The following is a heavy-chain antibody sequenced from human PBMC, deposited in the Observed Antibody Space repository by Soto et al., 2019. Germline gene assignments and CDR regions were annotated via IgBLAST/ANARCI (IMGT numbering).Heavy chain of an antibody. D-gene: IGHD3-3*01. CDR2: INSDGSST. J-gene: IGHJ5*01. CDR3: ESWTLYYDFWSGSVRGNNWFDS. V-gene: IGHV3-74*01. CDR1: GFTFSSYW. Sequence: GGSLRLSCAASGFTFSSYWMHWVRQAPGKGLVWVSRINSDGSSTSYADSVKGRFTISRDNAKNTLYLQMNSLRAEDTAVYYCESWTLYYDFWSGSVRGNNWFDSWGQRNLVIVSS.